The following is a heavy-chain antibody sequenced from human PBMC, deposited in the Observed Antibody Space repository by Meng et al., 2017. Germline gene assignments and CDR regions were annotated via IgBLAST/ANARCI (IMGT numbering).Heavy chain of an antibody. CDR1: GGSISSGHYY. CDR3: ARRGADYGAFDP. CDR2: IYYSGST. V-gene: IGHV4-30-4*01. D-gene: IGHD4/OR15-4a*01. J-gene: IGHJ5*02. Sequence: QVQLQQSGPSLVKPSQTLSLTCTVSGGSISSGHYYWSWIRQPPGKGLEWIGYIYYSGSTHYNPSLKSRVIISLDTSKNQFSLKLSSVTAADTAVYYCARRGADYGAFDPWGQGTLVTVSS.